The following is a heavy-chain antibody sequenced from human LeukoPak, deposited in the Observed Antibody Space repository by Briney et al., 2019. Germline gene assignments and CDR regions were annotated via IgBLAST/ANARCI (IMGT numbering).Heavy chain of an antibody. V-gene: IGHV3-23*01. CDR3: AKDPYGSGSYWYD. CDR1: GFTFSNYA. D-gene: IGHD3-10*01. J-gene: IGHJ4*02. Sequence: SGGSLRLSCAASGFTFSNYAMSWVRQAPGKGLEWVSGINGRGGSTVYADSVKGRFTISRDNSKNTLYLQMNSLRADDTAVYYCAKDPYGSGSYWYDWGQGTLVTVSS. CDR2: INGRGGST.